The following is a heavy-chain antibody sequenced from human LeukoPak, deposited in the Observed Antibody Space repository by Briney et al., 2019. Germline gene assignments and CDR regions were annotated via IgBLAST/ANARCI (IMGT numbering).Heavy chain of an antibody. J-gene: IGHJ6*02. CDR1: GGTFSSHT. D-gene: IGHD6-13*01. V-gene: IGHV1-69*02. Sequence: SVKVSCKASGGTFSSHTISWVRQAPGQGLEWMGRIISILGIANYAQKFQGRVTITADKSTSTAYMELSSLRSEDTAVYYCARGARAAAANYGMDVWGQGTTVTVSS. CDR2: IISILGIA. CDR3: ARGARAAAANYGMDV.